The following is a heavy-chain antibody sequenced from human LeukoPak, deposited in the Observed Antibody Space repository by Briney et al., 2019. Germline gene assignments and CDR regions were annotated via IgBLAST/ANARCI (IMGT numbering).Heavy chain of an antibody. CDR1: GFTFRSHA. CDR3: AKGFRIGYSAHFDY. V-gene: IGHV3-23*01. D-gene: IGHD2-21*01. Sequence: GGSLRLSCVGSGFTFRSHAMSWVRQAPEKGLEFVSGIYVNGGTTYYADSVKGRFSISRDNSKNTLYLQMDSLRGEDTAVYYCAKGFRIGYSAHFDYWGQGALVTVSS. J-gene: IGHJ4*02. CDR2: IYVNGGTT.